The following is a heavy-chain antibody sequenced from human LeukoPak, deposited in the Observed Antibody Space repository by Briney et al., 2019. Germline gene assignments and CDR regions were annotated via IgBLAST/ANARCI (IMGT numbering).Heavy chain of an antibody. Sequence: GRSLRLSCAASGFSFSSNGIHWVRQAPGKGLEWVAVISYDGSNKYYADSVKGRFTISRDNSKNTLYLQMNSLRAQDTAVYYCASGVYLLGFDYWGQGTLDTVSS. CDR2: ISYDGSNK. CDR1: GFSFSSNG. J-gene: IGHJ4*02. V-gene: IGHV3-30*19. D-gene: IGHD3-10*01. CDR3: ASGVYLLGFDY.